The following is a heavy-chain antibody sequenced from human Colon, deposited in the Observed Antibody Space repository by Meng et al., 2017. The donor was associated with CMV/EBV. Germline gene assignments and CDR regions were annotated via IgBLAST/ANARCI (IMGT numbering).Heavy chain of an antibody. CDR2: IYYGEST. V-gene: IGHV4-59*01. J-gene: IGHJ4*02. CDR1: GASITNYY. D-gene: IGHD6-19*01. CDR3: ARNSGLGSSGWHKSTLDY. Sequence: SETLSLTCSVSGASITNYYWSWIRQPPGKGLEWIGYIYYGESTIYNPSLKSRITMSVDTSKNQLSLMLTSVTAADTALYYCARNSGLGSSGWHKSTLDYWGQGTLVTVSS.